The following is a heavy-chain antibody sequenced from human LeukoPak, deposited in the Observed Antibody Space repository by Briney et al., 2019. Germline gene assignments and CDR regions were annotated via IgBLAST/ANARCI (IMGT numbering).Heavy chain of an antibody. J-gene: IGHJ4*02. CDR2: IFYSGST. CDR1: GGAISSGGYY. V-gene: IGHV4-31*03. Sequence: PSDTLSLTCTVSGGAISSGGYYWSCIRQHPGKGLEGSGYIFYSGSTYYNPSLRSRVTISVDTSKNQFSLKLSSVTAADTAVYYCGCYLYWGQGTLVTVSS. D-gene: IGHD2-2*01. CDR3: GCYLY.